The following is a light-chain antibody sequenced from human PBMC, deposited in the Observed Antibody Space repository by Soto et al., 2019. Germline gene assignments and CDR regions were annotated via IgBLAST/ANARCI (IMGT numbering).Light chain of an antibody. CDR1: QSINSY. V-gene: IGKV1-39*01. Sequence: DIQMTQSPSSLSASVGDRLTITCRARQSINSYLNWYQQKQGRAPKLLIYAASSLQSGVPSRFSGSGSGTDFTLTISSLQPEDFATYYCHQSYSTLLTFGGGTKVEIK. CDR2: AAS. J-gene: IGKJ4*01. CDR3: HQSYSTLLT.